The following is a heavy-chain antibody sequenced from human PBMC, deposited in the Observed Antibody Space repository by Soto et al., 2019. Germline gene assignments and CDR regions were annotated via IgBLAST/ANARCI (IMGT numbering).Heavy chain of an antibody. CDR1: GGSISSYY. J-gene: IGHJ4*02. D-gene: IGHD3-10*01. V-gene: IGHV4-59*01. CDR2: IYYSGST. CDR3: ARTGYYGSGSYFVY. Sequence: PSVTLSPTCPVSGGSISSYYWSWIRQPPGKGLEWIGYIYYSGSTNYNPSLKSRVTISVGTSKNQFSLKLSSVTAADTAVYYCARTGYYGSGSYFVYWGQGTLVTVSS.